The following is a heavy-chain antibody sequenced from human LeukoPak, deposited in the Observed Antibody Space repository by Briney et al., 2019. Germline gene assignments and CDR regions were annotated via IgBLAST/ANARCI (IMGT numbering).Heavy chain of an antibody. CDR3: AKEGDILTGYAGFDY. J-gene: IGHJ4*02. CDR1: GFTFSSYA. Sequence: GGSLRLSCAASGFTFSSYAMSWVRQAPGKGLEWVSAISGSGGSTYYADSVKGRFTISRDNSKNTLYLQTNSLRAEDTAVCYCAKEGDILTGYAGFDYWGQGTLVTVSS. V-gene: IGHV3-23*01. CDR2: ISGSGGST. D-gene: IGHD3-9*01.